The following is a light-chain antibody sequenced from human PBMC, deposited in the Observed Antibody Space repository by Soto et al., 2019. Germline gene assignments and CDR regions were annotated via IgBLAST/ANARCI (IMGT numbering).Light chain of an antibody. CDR3: QQYNNWPPYT. J-gene: IGKJ2*01. Sequence: EIVMTQSPATLSVSPGERATLSCSASQSVSSNLAWYQQKAGQAPRLLIYGASTRATGIPARFSGSESGTEVTDTISSLQSEDFAVYYGQQYNNWPPYTFGQGTKLEIK. CDR2: GAS. CDR1: QSVSSN. V-gene: IGKV3-15*01.